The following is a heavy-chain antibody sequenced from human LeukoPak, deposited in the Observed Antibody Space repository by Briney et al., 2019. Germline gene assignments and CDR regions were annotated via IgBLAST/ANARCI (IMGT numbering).Heavy chain of an antibody. CDR1: GYTFTSCG. V-gene: IGHV1-18*01. CDR2: ISAYNGNT. Sequence: SVKVSCKASGYTFTSCGISWVRPAPGQGLGWMGWISAYNGNTNYAQKLQGRVTMTTDTSTSTAYMKPRSLRSDDTAVYYCARNTHGDWFDPWGQGTLVTVSS. J-gene: IGHJ5*02. CDR3: ARNTHGDWFDP. D-gene: IGHD3-3*01.